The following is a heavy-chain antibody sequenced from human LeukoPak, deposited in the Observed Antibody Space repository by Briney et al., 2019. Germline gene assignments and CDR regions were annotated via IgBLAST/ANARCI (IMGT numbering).Heavy chain of an antibody. J-gene: IGHJ6*04. Sequence: GGSLRLSCAASGFTFSSYWMHWVRQAPGKGLVWVSRINTDGSSTSYADSVRGRFTISRDNAKNTLYLQMNSLRAEDTAVYYCAELGITMIGGVWGKGTTVTISS. CDR2: INTDGSST. V-gene: IGHV3-74*01. CDR1: GFTFSSYW. D-gene: IGHD3-10*02. CDR3: AELGITMIGGV.